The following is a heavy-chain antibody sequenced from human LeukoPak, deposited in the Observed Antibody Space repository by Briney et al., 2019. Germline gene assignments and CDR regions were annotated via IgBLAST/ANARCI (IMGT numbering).Heavy chain of an antibody. CDR2: ISGSGGST. CDR1: GFTFSSYA. CDR3: AKDHSSSWYESDY. V-gene: IGHV3-23*01. J-gene: IGHJ4*02. D-gene: IGHD6-13*01. Sequence: PGGSLRISCAASGFTFSSYAMSWVRQAPGKGLEWVSAISGSGGSTYYADSVKGRFTISRDNSKNTLYLQMNSLRAEDTAVYYCAKDHSSSWYESDYWGQGTLVTVSS.